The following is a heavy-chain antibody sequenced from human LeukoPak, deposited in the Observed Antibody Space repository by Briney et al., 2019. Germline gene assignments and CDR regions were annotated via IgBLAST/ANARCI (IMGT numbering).Heavy chain of an antibody. Sequence: PSETLSLTCTVSGGSISSSSYYWGWIRQPPGKGLEWIGGIYYSGSTYYNPSLKSRVTISVDTSKNQFSLKLSSVTAADTAVYYCASTYSSSWYYFDYWGQGTLVTVSS. CDR2: IYYSGST. V-gene: IGHV4-39*01. J-gene: IGHJ4*02. CDR3: ASTYSSSWYYFDY. D-gene: IGHD6-13*01. CDR1: GGSISSSSYY.